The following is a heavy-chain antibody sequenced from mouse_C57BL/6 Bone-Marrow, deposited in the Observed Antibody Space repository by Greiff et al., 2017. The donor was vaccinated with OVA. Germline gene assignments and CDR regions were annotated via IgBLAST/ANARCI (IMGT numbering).Heavy chain of an antibody. Sequence: VQLQQPGAELVMPGASVKLSCKASGYTFTSYWMHWVKQRPGQGLEWIGEIDPSDSYTNYNQKFKGKSTLTVDKSSSTAYMQLSSLTSEDSAVYYCAREGDPYWGQGTLVTVSA. D-gene: IGHD3-3*01. CDR1: GYTFTSYW. J-gene: IGHJ3*01. V-gene: IGHV1-69*01. CDR2: IDPSDSYT. CDR3: AREGDPY.